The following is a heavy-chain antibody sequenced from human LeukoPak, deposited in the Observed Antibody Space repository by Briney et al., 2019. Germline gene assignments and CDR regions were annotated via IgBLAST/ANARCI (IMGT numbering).Heavy chain of an antibody. Sequence: PSETLSLTCTVSDVSITSYYWSWIRQPPGKGLEWIGYIYYTGSTTYNPSLKSRVTMSIDTSKNQFSLKLTSVTAADTAVYYCASGPLCGGDRLNDAFHIWGQGTMVTVSS. CDR1: DVSITSYY. CDR2: IYYTGST. D-gene: IGHD2-21*02. V-gene: IGHV4-59*08. CDR3: ASGPLCGGDRLNDAFHI. J-gene: IGHJ3*02.